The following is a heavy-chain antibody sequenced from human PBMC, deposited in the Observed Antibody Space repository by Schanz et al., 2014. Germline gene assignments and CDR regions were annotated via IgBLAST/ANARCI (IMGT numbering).Heavy chain of an antibody. J-gene: IGHJ5*01. V-gene: IGHV3-23*04. Sequence: EVQLVESGGDLVQPGGSQRLSCVASGFTFFGSFAMSWVRQAPGKGLEWVSGMSGSGSTADYADSVKGRFTISRDNSRKTLYLQMNSLRADDTAVYYCAKDLYNYGIFDSWGQGTLVTVSS. D-gene: IGHD3-16*01. CDR3: AKDLYNYGIFDS. CDR2: MSGSGSTA. CDR1: GFTFFGSFA.